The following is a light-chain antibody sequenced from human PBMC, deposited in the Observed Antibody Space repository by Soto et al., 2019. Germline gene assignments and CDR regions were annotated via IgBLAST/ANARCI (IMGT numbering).Light chain of an antibody. J-gene: IGKJ5*01. CDR3: QQYNRYPLT. Sequence: DIQMTQSPSTLSASVGDRVTITCRASQSISTLLAWYQQKPGRAPTLLIYKASTLASGVPSRFSGSGSGTEFTLTISSLQPDDFATYYCQQYNRYPLTFGQGTRLEIK. CDR1: QSISTL. CDR2: KAS. V-gene: IGKV1-5*03.